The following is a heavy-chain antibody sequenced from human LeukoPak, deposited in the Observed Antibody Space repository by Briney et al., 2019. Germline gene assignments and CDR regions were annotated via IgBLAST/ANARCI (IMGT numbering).Heavy chain of an antibody. V-gene: IGHV4-39*07. CDR2: IYYSGST. Sequence: SETLSLTCTVSGGSISSSSYYWGWIRQPPGKGLEWIGSIYYSGSTYYNPSLKSRVTISVDTSKNQFSLKLSSVTAADTAVYYCARGIHGDTIIWYGPNEAFDIWGQGTMVTVSS. D-gene: IGHD6-13*01. J-gene: IGHJ3*02. CDR3: ARGIHGDTIIWYGPNEAFDI. CDR1: GGSISSSSYY.